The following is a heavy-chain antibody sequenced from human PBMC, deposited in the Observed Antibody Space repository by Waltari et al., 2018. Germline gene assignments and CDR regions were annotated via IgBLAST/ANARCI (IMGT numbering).Heavy chain of an antibody. J-gene: IGHJ4*02. CDR1: GGSFSGYY. V-gene: IGHV4-34*01. CDR2: INHCGST. D-gene: IGHD4-17*01. CDR3: ASGTVTNDY. Sequence: QVQLQQWGAGLLKPSETLSLTCAVYGGSFSGYYWSWIRQPPGQGLGWIGEINHCGSTNYNPSLKIRVTISLDTSKNQFSLKLSSVTAADTAVYYCASGTVTNDYWGQGTLVTVSS.